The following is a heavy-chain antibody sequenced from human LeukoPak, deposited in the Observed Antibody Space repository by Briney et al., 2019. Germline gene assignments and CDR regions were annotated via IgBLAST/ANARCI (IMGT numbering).Heavy chain of an antibody. J-gene: IGHJ4*02. Sequence: PSETLSLTCTVSGGSISSYYWSWIRQPPGKGLEWIGYIYYSGSTNYNPSLKSRVTISVDTSKNQFSLKLSSVTAADTAVYYCARGPVGASATDYWGQGTLVTVSS. D-gene: IGHD1-26*01. V-gene: IGHV4-59*01. CDR3: ARGPVGASATDY. CDR2: IYYSGST. CDR1: GGSISSYY.